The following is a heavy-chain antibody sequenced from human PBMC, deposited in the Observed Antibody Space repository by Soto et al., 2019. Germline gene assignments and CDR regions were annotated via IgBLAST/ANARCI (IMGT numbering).Heavy chain of an antibody. V-gene: IGHV3-23*01. CDR2: ISGSGGST. CDR1: GFTFSSYA. D-gene: IGHD1-26*01. Sequence: GGSLRLSCAASGFTFSSYAMSWVRQAPGKGLEWVSAISGSGGSTYYADSVKGRFTISRDNSKNTLYLQMNSLRAEDTAVYYCAKAPSIVGATTPEDFDYWGQGTLVTVSS. J-gene: IGHJ4*02. CDR3: AKAPSIVGATTPEDFDY.